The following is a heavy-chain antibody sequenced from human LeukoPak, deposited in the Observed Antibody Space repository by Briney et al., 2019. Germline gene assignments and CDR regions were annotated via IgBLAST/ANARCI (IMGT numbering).Heavy chain of an antibody. CDR2: IKQDGSEK. Sequence: GGFLRLSCAASGFTFSSYWMSWVRQAPGKGLEWVANIKQDGSEKYYVDSVKGRFTISRDNAKNSLYLQMNSLRAEDTAVYYCAIPGYSYSDAFDIWGQGTMVTVSS. J-gene: IGHJ3*02. CDR3: AIPGYSYSDAFDI. CDR1: GFTFSSYW. D-gene: IGHD5-18*01. V-gene: IGHV3-7*01.